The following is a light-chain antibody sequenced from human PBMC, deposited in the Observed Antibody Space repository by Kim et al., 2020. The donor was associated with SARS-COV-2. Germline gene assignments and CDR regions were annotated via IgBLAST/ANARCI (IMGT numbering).Light chain of an antibody. CDR3: QAWDSSTVV. Sequence: VSPGQTASITCSGDKLGDKYVCWYQQKPGQSPVVVIYQDSKRPSGIPERFSGSNSGNTATLTISGTQAMDEADYYCQAWDSSTVVFGGGTQLTVL. V-gene: IGLV3-1*01. J-gene: IGLJ2*01. CDR1: KLGDKY. CDR2: QDS.